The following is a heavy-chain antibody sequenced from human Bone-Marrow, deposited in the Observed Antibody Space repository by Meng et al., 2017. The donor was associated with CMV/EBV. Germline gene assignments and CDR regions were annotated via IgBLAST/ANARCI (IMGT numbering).Heavy chain of an antibody. Sequence: ASVKVSCKASGYTFTSYYIHWVRQAPGQGLEWMGIINPSVATKSYAQKFQGRVTLTRDTSTNTVYMELSSLTSEDTAVYYCAKSAATSSLPYYYYYGMDVWGQGTTVTVSS. V-gene: IGHV1-46*01. CDR2: INPSVATK. CDR3: AKSAATSSLPYYYYYGMDV. D-gene: IGHD2-15*01. CDR1: GYTFTSYY. J-gene: IGHJ6*02.